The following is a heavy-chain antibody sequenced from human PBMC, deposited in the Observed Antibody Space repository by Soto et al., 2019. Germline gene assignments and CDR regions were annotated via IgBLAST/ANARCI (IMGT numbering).Heavy chain of an antibody. J-gene: IGHJ4*02. Sequence: ASVKVSCKASGYTFSNFAMHWVRQAPGQRLEWMGWINAGNWNTKYPQKFQGRVTITRDTSASTAYMELSSLRSEDTAVYYCARDAGSIDYWGQGTLVTVSS. CDR1: GYTFSNFA. CDR2: INAGNWNT. V-gene: IGHV1-3*01. CDR3: ARDAGSIDY. D-gene: IGHD3-10*01.